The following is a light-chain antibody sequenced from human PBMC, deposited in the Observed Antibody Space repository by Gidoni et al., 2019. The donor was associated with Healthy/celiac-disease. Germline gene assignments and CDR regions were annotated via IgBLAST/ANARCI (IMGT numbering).Light chain of an antibody. J-gene: IGLJ1*01. CDR1: KFGDNS. CDR2: QDS. Sequence: SSELTQPPSVSVSPGQTASITCSGDKFGDNSACWYQPKPGQSPVLVIYQDSKRPSGIPERFSGSNSGNTATLTISGTQAMDEADYYCQAWDSSISYVFGTWTKVTVL. CDR3: QAWDSSISYV. V-gene: IGLV3-1*01.